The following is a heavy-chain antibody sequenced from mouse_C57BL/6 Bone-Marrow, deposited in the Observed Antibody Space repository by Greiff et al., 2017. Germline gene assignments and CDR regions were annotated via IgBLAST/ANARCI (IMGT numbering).Heavy chain of an antibody. CDR1: GFSLTSYG. J-gene: IGHJ4*01. CDR3: ARHGPINYYYGSSYCAMDY. CDR2: IWSDGST. Sequence: QVQLKESGPGLVAPSQSLSITCTVSGFSLTSYGVHWVRQPPGKGLEWLVVIWSDGSTTYNSALKSRLSISKDNSKSQVFLKMNSLQTDDTAMYYCARHGPINYYYGSSYCAMDYWGQGTSVTVSS. D-gene: IGHD1-1*01. V-gene: IGHV2-6-1*01.